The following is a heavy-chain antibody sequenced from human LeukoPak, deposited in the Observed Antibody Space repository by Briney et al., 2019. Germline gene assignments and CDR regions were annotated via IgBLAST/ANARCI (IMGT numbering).Heavy chain of an antibody. D-gene: IGHD5-18*01. CDR3: ARSGYSDGTDAVDI. V-gene: IGHV4-59*01. CDR1: GGSISSYY. CDR2: VYYSGST. Sequence: PSETLSLTCTVSGGSISSYYWSWIRQPPGKGLEWIGYVYYSGSTNYNPSLKRRVTISVNANKTLLFLKMSSVTAADTAVYYCARSGYSDGTDAVDIWGQGTMVTVSS. J-gene: IGHJ3*02.